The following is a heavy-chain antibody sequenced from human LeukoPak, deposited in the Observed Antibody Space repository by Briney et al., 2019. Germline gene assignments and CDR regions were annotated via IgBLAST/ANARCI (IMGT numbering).Heavy chain of an antibody. Sequence: SETLSLTCTVSGGSISSYYWSWIRQPPGKGLEWIGYIYYSGSTNYNPSLKSRVTISVDTSKNQFSLKLSSVTAADTPVYYCARELAYCSGGSCYGWFDPWGQGTLVTVSS. CDR3: ARELAYCSGGSCYGWFDP. D-gene: IGHD2-15*01. CDR2: IYYSGST. J-gene: IGHJ5*02. V-gene: IGHV4-59*01. CDR1: GGSISSYY.